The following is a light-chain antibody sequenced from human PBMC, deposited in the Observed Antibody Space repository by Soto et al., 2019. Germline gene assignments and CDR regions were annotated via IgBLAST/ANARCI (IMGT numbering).Light chain of an antibody. CDR3: HQSYSDSA. CDR1: QSISGY. Sequence: DIHMTQSPSTLSASVGDRVTITCRTSQSISGYLNWYQQKPGKAPKLLIYAGSGLHSGVPSRFSGSGSGTDFTLTISTLQPEDFATYSCHQSYSDSAFGQGTRLDI. V-gene: IGKV1-39*01. J-gene: IGKJ5*01. CDR2: AGS.